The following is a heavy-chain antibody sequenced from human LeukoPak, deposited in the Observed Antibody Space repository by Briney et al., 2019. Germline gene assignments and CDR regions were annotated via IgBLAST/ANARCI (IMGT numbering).Heavy chain of an antibody. CDR1: GGSISSYY. CDR3: ARRKFNDYVWGSYFFWFDP. Sequence: SETLSLTCTVSGGSISSYYWSWIRQPPGKGLEWIGYIYYSGSTNYNPSLKSRVTISVDTSKNQFSLKLSSVTAADTAVYYCARRKFNDYVWGSYFFWFDPWGQGTLVTVSS. CDR2: IYYSGST. V-gene: IGHV4-59*01. J-gene: IGHJ5*02. D-gene: IGHD3-16*01.